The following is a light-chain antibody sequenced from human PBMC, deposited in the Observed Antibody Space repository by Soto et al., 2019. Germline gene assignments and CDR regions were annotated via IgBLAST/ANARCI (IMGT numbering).Light chain of an antibody. V-gene: IGKV3-15*01. CDR1: QIVSSN. Sequence: EIMVSQSPATLSVSPRERAALSCRAGQIVSSNLAWYQQKPGQSPRLLIYGASTRASGIPARFSGSGSGTEFTLTISSLQAEDVAVYCCKQSHNWPLTFGQGTKVDIK. CDR3: KQSHNWPLT. J-gene: IGKJ1*01. CDR2: GAS.